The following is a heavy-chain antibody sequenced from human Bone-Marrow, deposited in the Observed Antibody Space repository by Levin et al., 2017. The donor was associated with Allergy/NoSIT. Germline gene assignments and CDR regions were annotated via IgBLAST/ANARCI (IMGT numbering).Heavy chain of an antibody. J-gene: IGHJ4*02. CDR2: ISGSGGST. CDR3: AKSPRNAPRYYYFEY. D-gene: IGHD1-26*01. Sequence: GESLKISCAASGFTFSSYSMSWVRQAPGKGLEWVSAISGSGGSTNYADSVKGRFTISRDNSKNTLYLQMNSLRAEDTAVYYCAKSPRNAPRYYYFEYWGQGTLVTVSS. CDR1: GFTFSSYS. V-gene: IGHV3-23*01.